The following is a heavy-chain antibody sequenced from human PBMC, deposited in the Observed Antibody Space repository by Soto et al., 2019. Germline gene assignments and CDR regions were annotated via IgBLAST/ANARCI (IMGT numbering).Heavy chain of an antibody. Sequence: SETLSLTCAVSGGSIISTHWWSWVRQSPGKGLEWIGEIYHNGTTNYIPSLKSRLTISADTSKNHFSLTLTSVTVRDTATYFCARGPQYGGPGRPATVSS. CDR2: IYHNGTT. V-gene: IGHV4-4*02. CDR1: GGSIISTHW. CDR3: ARGPQY. J-gene: IGHJ4*02.